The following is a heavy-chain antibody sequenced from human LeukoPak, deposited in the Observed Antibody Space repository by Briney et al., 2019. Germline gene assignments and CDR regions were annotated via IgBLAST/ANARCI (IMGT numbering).Heavy chain of an antibody. CDR2: ISWNSGSI. D-gene: IGHD3-10*01. CDR3: ARDYGSEELDAFDI. Sequence: GGSLRLSCAASGFTFDDYAMHWVRQAPGKGLEWVSGISWNSGSIGYADSVKGRFTISRDNAKNSLYLQMNSLRAEDTAVYYCARDYGSEELDAFDIWGQGTMVTVSS. J-gene: IGHJ3*02. V-gene: IGHV3-9*01. CDR1: GFTFDDYA.